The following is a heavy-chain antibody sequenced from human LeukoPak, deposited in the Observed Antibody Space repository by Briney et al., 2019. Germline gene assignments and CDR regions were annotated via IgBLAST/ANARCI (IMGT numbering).Heavy chain of an antibody. CDR2: VSSSSTI. J-gene: IGHJ4*02. V-gene: IGHV3-48*03. CDR3: ARGSRQRRDGLTGIFDN. CDR1: GFIFSSYD. D-gene: IGHD5-24*01. Sequence: GGSLRLSCAASGFIFSSYDMNWVRQAPGKGLEWVSYVSSSSTIHYADSVKGRFTISRDNAKNSLYLQMSILRAEDTAVYYCARGSRQRRDGLTGIFDNWGQGTLVTVSS.